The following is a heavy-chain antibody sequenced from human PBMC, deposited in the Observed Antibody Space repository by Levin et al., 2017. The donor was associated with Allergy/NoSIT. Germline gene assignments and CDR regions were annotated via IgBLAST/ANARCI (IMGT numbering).Heavy chain of an antibody. Sequence: GGSLRLSCIVSGFTFGDYSLSWFRQAPGKGLEWVGFIREKSSGGTTKYAASVRGRFAMSRDDSKNIAYLQMDSLKTDDTAVYFCARGSYQFDFWGQGILVTVSS. CDR1: GFTFGDYS. V-gene: IGHV3-49*03. D-gene: IGHD3-16*02. CDR2: IREKSSGGTT. J-gene: IGHJ4*02. CDR3: ARGSYQFDF.